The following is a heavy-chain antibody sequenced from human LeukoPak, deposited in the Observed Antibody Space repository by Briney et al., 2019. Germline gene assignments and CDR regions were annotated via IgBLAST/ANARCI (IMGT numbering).Heavy chain of an antibody. J-gene: IGHJ4*02. V-gene: IGHV4-59*01. CDR3: ASSGTSRCLLTY. Sequence: SETLSLTCTDSGGSISSYYWSWIRQPPGKGLEWIGYIYYSGSTNYNPSLKSRVTISVDTSKNQFSLKLSSVTAADTAVYYCASSGTSRCLLTYWGQGTLVTVSS. D-gene: IGHD2-2*01. CDR1: GGSISSYY. CDR2: IYYSGST.